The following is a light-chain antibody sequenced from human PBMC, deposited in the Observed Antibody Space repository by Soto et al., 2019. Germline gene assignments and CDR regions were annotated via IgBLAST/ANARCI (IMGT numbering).Light chain of an antibody. J-gene: IGKJ3*01. Sequence: NMFTHSPGTQSVSPQERATLSCRASQSIGSYLAWYQHKLGQPPRLLIYGASNRATGIPVRFSGSGSGTDFTLTISSLEPEDFAVYYCQQRSSWPPFSFGPGTKVDIK. CDR2: GAS. CDR3: QQRSSWPPFS. V-gene: IGKV3-11*01. CDR1: QSIGSY.